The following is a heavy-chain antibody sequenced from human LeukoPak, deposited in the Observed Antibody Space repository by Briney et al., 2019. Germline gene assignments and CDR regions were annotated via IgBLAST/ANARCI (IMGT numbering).Heavy chain of an antibody. CDR3: ARGDLTFDFDY. CDR2: IYPGDSAT. J-gene: IGHJ4*02. CDR1: GYSFTNYW. V-gene: IGHV5-51*01. Sequence: GESLKISCKGSGYSFTNYWIGWVRQMPGEGLEWMATIYPGDSATTYSPSFQGQVTISADRSITTAYLQWKSLKASDTAMYYCARGDLTFDFDYWGQGTLVTVSS.